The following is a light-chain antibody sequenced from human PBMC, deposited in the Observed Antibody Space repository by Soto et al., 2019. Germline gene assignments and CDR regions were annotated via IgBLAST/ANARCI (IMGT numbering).Light chain of an antibody. CDR1: QSVTSN. CDR2: GAS. CDR3: QQYDNWLGT. J-gene: IGKJ1*01. Sequence: EIVMTQSPATLSVSPGERATLSCRASQSVTSNLAWYQQKHGQAPRLLIYGASTRATGIPARFSASGSGTEFTLTISGLQSEDFAVYYCQQYDNWLGTFGQGTKVEVK. V-gene: IGKV3D-15*01.